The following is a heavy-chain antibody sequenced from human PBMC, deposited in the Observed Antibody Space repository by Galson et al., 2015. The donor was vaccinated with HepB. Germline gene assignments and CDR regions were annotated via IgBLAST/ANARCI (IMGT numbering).Heavy chain of an antibody. J-gene: IGHJ5*02. CDR3: ARTSRSYVMISWFDP. CDR2: IVPIFGTP. D-gene: IGHD1-26*01. V-gene: IGHV1-69*13. Sequence: SVKVSCKASGGTFSSYAINWVRQAPGQGLEWMGGIVPIFGTPNYAQKYQDRVTVTADESTNTVYLELSSLNSEDTAVYYCARTSRSYVMISWFDPWGQGTLVTVSS. CDR1: GGTFSSYA.